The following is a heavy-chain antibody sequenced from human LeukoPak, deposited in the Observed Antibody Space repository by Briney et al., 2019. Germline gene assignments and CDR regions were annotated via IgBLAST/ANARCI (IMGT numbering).Heavy chain of an antibody. V-gene: IGHV3-7*01. D-gene: IGHD2-2*02. CDR3: ARFYCSSTSCYRYGMDV. CDR2: IKQDGSEK. J-gene: IGHJ6*02. Sequence: GGSLRLSCAASGLTFSSYWMSWVRQAPGKGLEWVANIKQDGSEKYYVDSVKGRFTISRDNAKNSLYLQMNSLRAEDTAVYYCARFYCSSTSCYRYGMDVWGQGTTVTVSS. CDR1: GLTFSSYW.